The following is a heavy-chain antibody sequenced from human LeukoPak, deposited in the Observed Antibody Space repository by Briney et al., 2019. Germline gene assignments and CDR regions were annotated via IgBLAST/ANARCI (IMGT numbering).Heavy chain of an antibody. V-gene: IGHV3-48*01. D-gene: IGHD5-18*01. CDR1: GFTFSSYS. Sequence: GGSLRLSCAASGFTFSSYSMNWVRQAPGKGLEWVSYISSSSSTIYYADSVKGRFTISRDNAKNSLYLQMNSLRAEDTAVYYCARAGDVDTAMVFQYFDYWGQGTLVTVSS. CDR2: ISSSSSTI. J-gene: IGHJ4*02. CDR3: ARAGDVDTAMVFQYFDY.